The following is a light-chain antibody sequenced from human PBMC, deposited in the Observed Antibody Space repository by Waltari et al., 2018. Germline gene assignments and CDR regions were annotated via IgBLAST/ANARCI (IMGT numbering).Light chain of an antibody. J-gene: IGKJ4*01. CDR1: QSVLFTSNNKNY. CDR2: WAS. V-gene: IGKV4-1*01. Sequence: DIVMTQSPDSLAVSLGERATINCKSSQSVLFTSNNKNYLAWFQQKPGQPPKLPIYWASTRESGVPGRFSGSGSGTDFTLTISSLQAEDVAVYYCQQYYSTPKTFGGGTKVEIK. CDR3: QQYYSTPKT.